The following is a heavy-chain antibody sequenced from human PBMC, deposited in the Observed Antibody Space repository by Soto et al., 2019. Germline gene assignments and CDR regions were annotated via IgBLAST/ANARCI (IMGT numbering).Heavy chain of an antibody. CDR2: ISSSSSYI. J-gene: IGHJ4*02. V-gene: IGHV3-21*01. Sequence: EVQLVESGGGLVKPGGSLRLSCAASGFTFSSYSMNWVRQAPGKGLEWVSSISSSSSYIYYADSVKGRFTISRDNAKNSLYLQMNSLRAEDTAVNYCARHDNGAYWDYWGQGTLVTVSS. D-gene: IGHD2-8*01. CDR3: ARHDNGAYWDY. CDR1: GFTFSSYS.